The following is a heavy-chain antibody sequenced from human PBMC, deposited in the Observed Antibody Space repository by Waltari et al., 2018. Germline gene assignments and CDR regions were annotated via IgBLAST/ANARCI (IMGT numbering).Heavy chain of an antibody. CDR3: ARDSGTFFQFQGMDV. CDR2: ISSRATTT. CDR1: GFRVSAYY. Sequence: QVQLVESGGGLVKPGGSMRLSCAVSGFRVSAYYMSWIRQTPGKGLECISSISSRATTTYYADSVWGRFTISRDDADNSLYLQMNSLTAEDTAVYFCARDSGTFFQFQGMDVWGPGTKVTVSS. V-gene: IGHV3-11*01. J-gene: IGHJ6*02.